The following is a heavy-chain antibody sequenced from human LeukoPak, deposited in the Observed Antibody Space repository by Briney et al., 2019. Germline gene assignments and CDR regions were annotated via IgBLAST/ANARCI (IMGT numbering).Heavy chain of an antibody. CDR3: ARGGSGSYSYAEYFQH. V-gene: IGHV3-30*04. CDR2: ISYDGSNK. J-gene: IGHJ1*01. Sequence: PGRSLRLSCAASGFTFSSYAMHWVRQAPGKGLKWVAVISYDGSNKYYADSVKGRFTISRDNSKNTLYLQMNSLRAEDTAVYYCARGGSGSYSYAEYFQHWGQGTLVTVSS. D-gene: IGHD3-10*01. CDR1: GFTFSSYA.